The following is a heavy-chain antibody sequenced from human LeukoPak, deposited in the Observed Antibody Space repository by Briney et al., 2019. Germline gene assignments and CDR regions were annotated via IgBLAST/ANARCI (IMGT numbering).Heavy chain of an antibody. J-gene: IGHJ4*02. Sequence: SETLSLTCTVSGGSISSYYWSWIRQPPGKGLEWIGYIYYSESTNYNPSLKSRVTISVDTSKNQFSLKLSSVTAADTAVYYCARYYYDSSGSYYFDYWGQGTLVTVSS. V-gene: IGHV4-59*01. CDR1: GGSISSYY. CDR3: ARYYYDSSGSYYFDY. D-gene: IGHD3-22*01. CDR2: IYYSEST.